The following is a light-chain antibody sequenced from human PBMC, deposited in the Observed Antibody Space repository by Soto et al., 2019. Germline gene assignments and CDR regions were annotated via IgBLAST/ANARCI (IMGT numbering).Light chain of an antibody. CDR1: VLAKKY. V-gene: IGLV3-27*01. CDR3: YSAADNIGV. J-gene: IGLJ3*02. Sequence: SYELTQPSSVSGSPGQTARITCSGDVLAKKYARWFQQKPGQAPVLVIYKVSERPSGIPARFSGSSSGTTVTLTIGGAQVEDEADYYCYSAADNIGVFGGGTKLTVL. CDR2: KVS.